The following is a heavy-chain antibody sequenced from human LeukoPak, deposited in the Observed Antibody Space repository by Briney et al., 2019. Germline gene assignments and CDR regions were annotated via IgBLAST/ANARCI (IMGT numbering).Heavy chain of an antibody. J-gene: IGHJ4*02. CDR3: AKDISGLQSLYYFDY. V-gene: IGHV3-9*01. CDR1: GFTFDNYA. D-gene: IGHD5-12*01. Sequence: PGGSLRLSCAASGFTFDNYAMHWVRQAPGKGLEWVSGITWNSGTIGYADSVKGRFTISRDNAQNSLHLQMNSLRAEDTALYYCAKDISGLQSLYYFDYWGQGTLVTVSS. CDR2: ITWNSGTI.